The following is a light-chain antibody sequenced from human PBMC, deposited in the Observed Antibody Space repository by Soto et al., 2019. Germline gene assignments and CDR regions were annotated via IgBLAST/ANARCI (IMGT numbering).Light chain of an antibody. Sequence: DIQMTQSPSSVSASVGDRVTITCRASQGISNWLAWYQQKPGRAPQLLIYGASTLQSGVPSRFSGSGSGTDFTLTISSLQPEDFATYYCQQCNSFPITFGQGTRLEIK. CDR2: GAS. J-gene: IGKJ5*01. V-gene: IGKV1-12*01. CDR3: QQCNSFPIT. CDR1: QGISNW.